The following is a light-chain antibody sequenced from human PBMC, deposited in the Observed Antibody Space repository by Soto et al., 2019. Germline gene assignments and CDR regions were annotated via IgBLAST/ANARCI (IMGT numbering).Light chain of an antibody. CDR3: VVLDDSMNVV. V-gene: IGLV1-47*01. J-gene: IGLJ2*01. CDR2: RND. Sequence: QSVLTQPPSASGTPGQRVTISCSGSSSNIGSNFVYWYQQVPGTAPKFLIYRNDQRPLGVPDRFSGSKSGTSASLAISGLRSEDEADYYCVVLDDSMNVVFGGRTKLTVL. CDR1: SSNIGSNF.